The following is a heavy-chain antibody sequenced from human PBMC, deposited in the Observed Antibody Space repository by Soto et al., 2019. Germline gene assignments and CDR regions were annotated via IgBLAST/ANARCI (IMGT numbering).Heavy chain of an antibody. V-gene: IGHV1-18*01. D-gene: IGHD3-22*01. J-gene: IGHJ4*02. CDR3: ARGPTDYYDNSANYFLAY. Sequence: QVQLVQSGAEVKKPGASVKVSCKASGYKFITYGVSWVRQAPGQGLDWLGWISTYNGNIRYGERLQGRVTMTTDTTTKTAYMELRNMRSDDTAVYYCARGPTDYYDNSANYFLAYWGQGTLVTVSS. CDR2: ISTYNGNI. CDR1: GYKFITYG.